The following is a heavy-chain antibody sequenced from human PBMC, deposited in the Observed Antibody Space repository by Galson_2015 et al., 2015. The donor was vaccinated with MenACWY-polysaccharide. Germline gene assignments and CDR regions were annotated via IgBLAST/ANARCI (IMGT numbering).Heavy chain of an antibody. J-gene: IGHJ4*02. CDR1: GFTFSNFE. V-gene: IGHV3-48*03. Sequence: SLRLSCAASGFTFSNFEMNWVRQAPGKGLEWVSYISSSGSSTYYPDSVKGRFTISRDNAKNSLYLQMNSLRAEDTAVYYCARDPYNYGYLGDYWGQGTLVPVSS. CDR2: ISSSGSST. D-gene: IGHD5-18*01. CDR3: ARDPYNYGYLGDY.